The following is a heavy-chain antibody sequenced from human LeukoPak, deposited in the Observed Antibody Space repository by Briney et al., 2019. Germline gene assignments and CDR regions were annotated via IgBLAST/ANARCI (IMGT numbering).Heavy chain of an antibody. Sequence: GGSLRLSCAASGFTFSSYAMHWVRQAPGKGLEYVSAISSNGGSTYYANSVKGRFTISRDSAKNSLSLQMNSLRAEDTALYYCARAGFLITSTFRHWGQGTLVTVSS. CDR2: ISSNGGST. CDR1: GFTFSSYA. V-gene: IGHV3-64*01. J-gene: IGHJ4*02. D-gene: IGHD2-2*01. CDR3: ARAGFLITSTFRH.